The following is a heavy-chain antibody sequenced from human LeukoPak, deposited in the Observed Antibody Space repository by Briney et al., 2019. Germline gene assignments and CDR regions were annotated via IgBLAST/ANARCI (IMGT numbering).Heavy chain of an antibody. CDR2: IYYSGST. CDR1: GGSISSSSYY. CDR3: ARRPGEYGGNDFDY. D-gene: IGHD4/OR15-4a*01. Sequence: SETLSLTCTVSGGSISSSSYYWGWIRQPPGKGLEWIGSIYYSGSTYYNPSLKSRVTISVDTSKNQFSLKLSSVTAADTAVYYCARRPGEYGGNDFDYWGQGTLVTVSS. J-gene: IGHJ4*02. V-gene: IGHV4-39*01.